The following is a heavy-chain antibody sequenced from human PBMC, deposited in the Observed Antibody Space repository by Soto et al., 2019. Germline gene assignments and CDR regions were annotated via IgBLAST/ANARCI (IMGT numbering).Heavy chain of an antibody. J-gene: IGHJ2*01. Sequence: EVQLLESGGGLVQPGGSLRLSCAASGFTFSSYAMSWVRQAPGKGLEWVSAISGSGGSTYYADSVKGRFTISRDNSKNPLYLQMNSLRAEDTAVYYCAKTGGYCSSTSCPNWYFDLWGRGTLVTVSS. CDR1: GFTFSSYA. V-gene: IGHV3-23*01. D-gene: IGHD2-2*01. CDR2: ISGSGGST. CDR3: AKTGGYCSSTSCPNWYFDL.